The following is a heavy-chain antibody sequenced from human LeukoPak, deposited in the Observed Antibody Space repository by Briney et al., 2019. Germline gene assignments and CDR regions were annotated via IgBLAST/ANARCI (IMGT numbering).Heavy chain of an antibody. V-gene: IGHV5-51*01. Sequence: GESLKISCKGSGYSFTSYWIGWVRQMPGKGLGWMGIIYPGDSDTRYSPSFQGQVTISADKSISTAYLQWSSLKASDTAMYYCARRGYSYGQHFVLDYWGQGTLVTVSS. J-gene: IGHJ4*02. CDR2: IYPGDSDT. CDR3: ARRGYSYGQHFVLDY. D-gene: IGHD5-18*01. CDR1: GYSFTSYW.